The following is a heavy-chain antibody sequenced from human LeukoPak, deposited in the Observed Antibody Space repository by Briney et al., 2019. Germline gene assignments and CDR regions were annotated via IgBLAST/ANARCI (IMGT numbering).Heavy chain of an antibody. CDR3: ARDLVDGVGAPGAY. V-gene: IGHV1-69*05. CDR1: GGSFNAYA. Sequence: SVKVSCKASGGSFNAYAISWVRQAPGQGLEWMGGIIPIFGTSNYAQKLQGRVTISTDESTSTAYMEVSSLRSDDTAVFYCARDLVDGVGAPGAYWGQGALVTVSS. J-gene: IGHJ4*02. D-gene: IGHD1-26*01. CDR2: IIPIFGTS.